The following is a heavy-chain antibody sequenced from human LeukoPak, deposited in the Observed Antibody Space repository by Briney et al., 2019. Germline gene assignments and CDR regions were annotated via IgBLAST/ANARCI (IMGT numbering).Heavy chain of an antibody. Sequence: SETLSLTCTVSGGSTSSSAYHWGWIRQPPGKGLEWIGSIYYTGITYYNPSLKSRVTISVDTSKNQFSLKLSSVTAADTAVYYSARLNNGSPGDYWGQGTLVTVSS. J-gene: IGHJ4*02. D-gene: IGHD1-26*01. CDR1: GGSTSSSAYH. V-gene: IGHV4-39*01. CDR2: IYYTGIT. CDR3: ARLNNGSPGDY.